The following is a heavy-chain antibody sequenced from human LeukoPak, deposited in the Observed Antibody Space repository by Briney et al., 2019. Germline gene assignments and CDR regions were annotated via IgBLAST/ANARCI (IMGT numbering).Heavy chain of an antibody. J-gene: IGHJ4*02. CDR2: ISSGSSYI. D-gene: IGHD6-13*01. Sequence: AGRSLRLSCAASGFAFHKYTMNWVRQAPGKGLEWVASISSGSSYIYYADSVKGRFTISRDNAKNTLYLQMNSLRAEDTAVYYCAHISSSWPDYWGQGTLVTVSS. CDR1: GFAFHKYT. CDR3: AHISSSWPDY. V-gene: IGHV3-21*04.